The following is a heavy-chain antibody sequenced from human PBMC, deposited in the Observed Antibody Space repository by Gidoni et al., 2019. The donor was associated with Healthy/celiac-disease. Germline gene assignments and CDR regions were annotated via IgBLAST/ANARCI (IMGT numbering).Heavy chain of an antibody. CDR3: ARVVGGRHDWYFDL. V-gene: IGHV3-13*01. CDR1: GFTFSSYD. Sequence: EVQLVESGGGLVQPGGSLRLSCAAYGFTFSSYDMHWVRQATGKGLELVSAIGTAGDTYYPGSVKGRFTISRENAKNSLYLQMNSLRAGDTAVYYCARVVGGRHDWYFDLWGRGTLVTVSS. D-gene: IGHD2-2*01. CDR2: IGTAGDT. J-gene: IGHJ2*01.